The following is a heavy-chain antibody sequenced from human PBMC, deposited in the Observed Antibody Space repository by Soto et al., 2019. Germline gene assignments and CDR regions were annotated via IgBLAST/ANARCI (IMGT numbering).Heavy chain of an antibody. CDR3: ARLLRQQLVQYYYYYGMDV. Sequence: SETLSLTCAVYGGSFSGYYWSWIRRPPGEGLEWIGEINHSGSTNYNPSLKSRVTISVDTSKNQFSLKLSSVTAADTAVYYCARLLRQQLVQYYYYYGMDVWGQGTTVTVSS. CDR2: INHSGST. J-gene: IGHJ6*02. CDR1: GGSFSGYY. D-gene: IGHD6-13*01. V-gene: IGHV4-34*01.